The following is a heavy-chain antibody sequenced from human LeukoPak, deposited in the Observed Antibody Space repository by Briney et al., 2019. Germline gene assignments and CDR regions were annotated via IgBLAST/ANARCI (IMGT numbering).Heavy chain of an antibody. V-gene: IGHV3-33*08. CDR1: GFTFSSYG. CDR3: ARAPSGSSSWYVPPDYYYGMDV. J-gene: IGHJ6*02. Sequence: PGGSLRLSCAASGFTFSSYGMHWVRQAPGKGLEWMAVIWYDGSNKYYADSVKGRFTISRDNSKNTLYLQMNSLRAEDTAVYYCARAPSGSSSWYVPPDYYYGMDVWGQGTTVTVSS. D-gene: IGHD6-13*01. CDR2: IWYDGSNK.